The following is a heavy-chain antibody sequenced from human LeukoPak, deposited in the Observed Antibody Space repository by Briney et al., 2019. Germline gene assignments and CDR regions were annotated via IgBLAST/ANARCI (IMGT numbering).Heavy chain of an antibody. CDR2: INSDGSST. D-gene: IGHD3-9*01. V-gene: IGHV3-74*01. CDR3: ARSIYDILTGYYHDAFDI. Sequence: SGGSLRLSCAASGFTFSSYWMHWVRQAPGKGLVWVSRINSDGSSTGYADSVKGRFTISRDNAKNTLYLQMNSLRAEDTAVYYCARSIYDILTGYYHDAFDIWGQGTMVTVSS. J-gene: IGHJ3*02. CDR1: GFTFSSYW.